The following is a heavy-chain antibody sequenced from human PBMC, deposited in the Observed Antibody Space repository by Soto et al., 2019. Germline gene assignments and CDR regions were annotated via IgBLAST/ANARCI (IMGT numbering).Heavy chain of an antibody. CDR3: ARVEAVAVTWWYFDL. D-gene: IGHD6-19*01. CDR2: ISYDGSNK. CDR1: GFTFSSYA. Sequence: QVLLVESGGGVVQPGRSLRLSCAASGFTFSSYAMHWVRQAPGKGLEWVALISYDGSNKYYADSVKGRFTISRDNSKNTGYMEMNSLRTEDTAVYYCARVEAVAVTWWYFDLWGRGTLFTVSS. V-gene: IGHV3-30*03. J-gene: IGHJ2*01.